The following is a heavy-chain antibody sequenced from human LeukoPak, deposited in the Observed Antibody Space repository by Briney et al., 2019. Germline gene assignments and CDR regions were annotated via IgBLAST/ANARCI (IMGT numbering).Heavy chain of an antibody. CDR2: LNPDSAGT. Sequence: ASVKVSCKASGYTFNGYYMHWVRQAPGQGLEWMGWLNPDSAGTNFAQKLQGRVTMTTDTSTKTAYMELRSLRSDDTAVYYCAREYGNYGGYVSYYYYYMDVWGKGTTVTISS. CDR1: GYTFNGYY. CDR3: AREYGNYGGYVSYYYYYMDV. J-gene: IGHJ6*03. V-gene: IGHV1-2*02. D-gene: IGHD4-11*01.